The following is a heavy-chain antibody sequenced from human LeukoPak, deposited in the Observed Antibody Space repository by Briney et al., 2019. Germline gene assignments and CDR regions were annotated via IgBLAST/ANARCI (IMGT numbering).Heavy chain of an antibody. Sequence: ASVKVSCKASGGTFSSYAISWVRQAPGQGLEWMGWISAYNGNTNYAQKLQGRVTMTTDTSTSTAYMELRSLRSDDTAVYYCARGGRITMVRGVMGYMDVWGKGTTVTVSS. V-gene: IGHV1-18*01. CDR1: GGTFSSYA. J-gene: IGHJ6*03. CDR3: ARGGRITMVRGVMGYMDV. D-gene: IGHD3-10*01. CDR2: ISAYNGNT.